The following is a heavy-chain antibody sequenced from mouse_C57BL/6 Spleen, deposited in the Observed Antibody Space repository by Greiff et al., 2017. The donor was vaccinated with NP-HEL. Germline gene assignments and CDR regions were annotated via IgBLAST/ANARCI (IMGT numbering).Heavy chain of an antibody. CDR3: ARNRGHYYAMDY. V-gene: IGHV2-2*01. J-gene: IGHJ4*01. Sequence: VMLVESGPGLVQPSQSLSITCTVSGFSLTSYGVHWVRQSPGKGLEWLGVIWSGGSTDYNAAFISSLSISKDNSKSQVFCKMNSLQADDTAIYYCARNRGHYYAMDYRGQGTSVTVSS. CDR2: IWSGGST. D-gene: IGHD3-3*01. CDR1: GFSLTSYG.